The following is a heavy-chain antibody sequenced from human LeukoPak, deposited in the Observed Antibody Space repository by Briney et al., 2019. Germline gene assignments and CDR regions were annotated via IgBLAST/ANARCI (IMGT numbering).Heavy chain of an antibody. Sequence: SGGSLRLSCAASGFTFSSYAMHWVRQAPGKGLEYVSAISSNGGSTYYANSVKGRFTISRDNAKNSLYLQMNSLRAEDTAVYYCARGGSSWYAYFDYWGQGTLVTVSS. CDR1: GFTFSSYA. J-gene: IGHJ4*02. CDR2: ISSNGGST. CDR3: ARGGSSWYAYFDY. D-gene: IGHD6-13*01. V-gene: IGHV3-64*01.